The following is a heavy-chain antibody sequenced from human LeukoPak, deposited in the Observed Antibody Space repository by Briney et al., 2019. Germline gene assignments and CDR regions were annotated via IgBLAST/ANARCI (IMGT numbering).Heavy chain of an antibody. CDR2: IKQDGSEK. CDR1: GFTFSSYW. Sequence: PGGSLRLSCAASGFTFSSYWMSWVRQAPGKGLEWVANIKQDGSEKYYVDSVKGRFTISRDNAKNSLYLQMNSLRAEDTAVYYCARDPDYGGSGFFGDSWGQGTLVTVSS. V-gene: IGHV3-7*01. D-gene: IGHD4-23*01. CDR3: ARDPDYGGSGFFGDS. J-gene: IGHJ4*02.